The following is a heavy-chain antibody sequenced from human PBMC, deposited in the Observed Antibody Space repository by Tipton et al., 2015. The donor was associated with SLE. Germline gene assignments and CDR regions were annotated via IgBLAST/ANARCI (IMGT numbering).Heavy chain of an antibody. D-gene: IGHD3-10*01. CDR1: GGSFSNYY. CDR2: INHSGST. V-gene: IGHV4-34*01. Sequence: TLSLTCAVYGGSFSNYYWIWIRQPPGKGLEWIGDINHSGSTNYNSSLKSRVTISIDTSKNQFSLKLSSVTAADTAVYFCARGPYYDGSGSYYPGAFDYWGQGTLVTVSS. CDR3: ARGPYYDGSGSYYPGAFDY. J-gene: IGHJ4*02.